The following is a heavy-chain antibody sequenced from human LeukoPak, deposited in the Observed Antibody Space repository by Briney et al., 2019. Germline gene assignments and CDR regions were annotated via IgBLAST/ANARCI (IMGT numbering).Heavy chain of an antibody. V-gene: IGHV4-4*02. Sequence: SETLSLTCAVSGGSISSSNWWSWVRQPPGKGLEWIGEIYHSGSTNYNPSLKSRVTISVDKSKNQFSLKLSSVTAADTAVYYCARGRLAVAGTGWWYFDYWGQGTLVTVSS. J-gene: IGHJ4*02. CDR3: ARGRLAVAGTGWWYFDY. CDR2: IYHSGST. D-gene: IGHD6-19*01. CDR1: GGSISSSNW.